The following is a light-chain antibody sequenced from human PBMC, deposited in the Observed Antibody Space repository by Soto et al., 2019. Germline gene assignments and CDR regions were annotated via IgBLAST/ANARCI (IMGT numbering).Light chain of an antibody. CDR1: QSVRSF. CDR3: QQRDNWSSVT. V-gene: IGKV3-11*01. CDR2: DAS. Sequence: EIVLTQSPANLSLSPGDRATLSCRASQSVRSFLAWYQQKPGQAPRLLIYDASNRATGIPARFSGSGSGTDFTLTISSLEPEDFAVYYCQQRDNWSSVTFGGGTKVDIK. J-gene: IGKJ4*01.